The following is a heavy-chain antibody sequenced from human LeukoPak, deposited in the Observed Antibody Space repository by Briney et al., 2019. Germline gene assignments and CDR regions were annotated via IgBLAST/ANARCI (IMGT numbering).Heavy chain of an antibody. CDR1: GFTFNTYA. J-gene: IGHJ6*02. Sequence: GGSLRLSCAASGFTFNTYAMSWVRQAPGKGLEWVSAISGSGGSTYYADSVKGRFTISRDNSKNTLYLQMNSLRAEDTAVYYCAKRTGTARLTLWWYYYGMDVWGQGTTVTVSS. D-gene: IGHD1-1*01. CDR2: ISGSGGST. CDR3: AKRTGTARLTLWWYYYGMDV. V-gene: IGHV3-23*01.